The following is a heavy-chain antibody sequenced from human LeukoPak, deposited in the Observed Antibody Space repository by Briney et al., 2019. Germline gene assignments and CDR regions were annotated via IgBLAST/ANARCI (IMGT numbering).Heavy chain of an antibody. CDR2: ISGGGGR. CDR1: GFTFTSYA. CDR3: ARDSLIQYGSGSYWGFDY. J-gene: IGHJ4*02. D-gene: IGHD3-10*01. Sequence: GGSLRLSCAASGFTFTSYAMSWVRQAPGKGLEWVSTISGGGGRYYADSVKGRFTISRDNAKNSLYLQMNSLRAEDTAVYYCARDSLIQYGSGSYWGFDYWGQGTLVTVSS. V-gene: IGHV3-23*01.